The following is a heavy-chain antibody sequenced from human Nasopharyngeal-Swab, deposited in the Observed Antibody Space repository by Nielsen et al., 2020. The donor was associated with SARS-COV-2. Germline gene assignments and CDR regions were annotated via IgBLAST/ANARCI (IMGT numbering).Heavy chain of an antibody. CDR2: ISSAGTTI. J-gene: IGHJ5*02. Sequence: VRQMPGKGLEWVSYISSAGTTIYYADSVKGRFTISRDNAENSLYLQMSSLRADDTGIYYCARGLWYGPNWFDPWGRGTLVTVSS. D-gene: IGHD3-10*01. CDR3: ARGLWYGPNWFDP. V-gene: IGHV3-11*01.